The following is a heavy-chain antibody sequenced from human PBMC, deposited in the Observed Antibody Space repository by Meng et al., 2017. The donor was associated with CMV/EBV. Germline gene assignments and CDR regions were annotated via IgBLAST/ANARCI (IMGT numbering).Heavy chain of an antibody. CDR3: ARVQVRGEMATPAGY. D-gene: IGHD5-24*01. Sequence: LVQSGAEVKKLGALVKVSCKASGYTFTGYYMHWVRQAPGQGLEWMGWINPNSGGTNYAQRFQGRVTMTRDTSISTAYMELSRLRSDDTAVYYCARVQVRGEMATPAGYWGQGTLVTVSS. CDR2: INPNSGGT. CDR1: GYTFTGYY. J-gene: IGHJ4*02. V-gene: IGHV1-2*02.